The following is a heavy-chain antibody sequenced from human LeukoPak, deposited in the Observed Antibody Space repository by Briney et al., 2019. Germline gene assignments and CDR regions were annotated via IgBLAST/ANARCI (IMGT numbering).Heavy chain of an antibody. CDR1: GGSISSYY. D-gene: IGHD5-24*01. CDR3: AKLGTFGWLGMSPIDV. CDR2: IYYSGST. Sequence: SETLSLTCTVSGGSISSYYWSWIRQPPGKGLEWIGYIYYSGSTNYNPSLKSRVTISVDTSKNQFSLKLSSVTAADTAVFYCAKLGTFGWLGMSPIDVWGRGTTVTVSS. V-gene: IGHV4-59*08. J-gene: IGHJ6*02.